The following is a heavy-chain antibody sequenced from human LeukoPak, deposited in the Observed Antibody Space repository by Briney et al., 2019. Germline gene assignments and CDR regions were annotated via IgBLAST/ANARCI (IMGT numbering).Heavy chain of an antibody. Sequence: ASVKVSCKASGYTFNTYGITRVRQAPGQGLEWLGWISAYNGKRDYAQNIQGRVTMTTDTSTSTAYMELRGLTSDDTAVYYCARDFGMVRVFDFWGQGTLVTVSS. CDR2: ISAYNGKR. V-gene: IGHV1-18*01. D-gene: IGHD3-10*01. CDR1: GYTFNTYG. J-gene: IGHJ4*02. CDR3: ARDFGMVRVFDF.